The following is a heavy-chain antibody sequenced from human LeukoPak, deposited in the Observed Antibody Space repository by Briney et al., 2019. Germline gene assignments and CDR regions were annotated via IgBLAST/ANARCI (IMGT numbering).Heavy chain of an antibody. D-gene: IGHD6-6*01. CDR3: ARTTDSSSDFYYYYMDV. CDR1: GGTFSSYA. J-gene: IGHJ6*03. Sequence: GASVKVSCKASGGTFSSYAISWVRQAPGQGLEWMGGIIPIFGTANYAQKFQGRVTITADESTSTAYMELSSLRSEDTAVYYCARTTDSSSDFYYYYMDVWGKGTAVTVSS. CDR2: IIPIFGTA. V-gene: IGHV1-69*13.